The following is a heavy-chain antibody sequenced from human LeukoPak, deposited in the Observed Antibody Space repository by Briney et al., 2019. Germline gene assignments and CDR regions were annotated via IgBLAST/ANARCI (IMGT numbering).Heavy chain of an antibody. CDR2: ISGSGGST. D-gene: IGHD2-15*01. CDR3: AKDGGGTLDY. CDR1: GFTFSSYA. J-gene: IGHJ4*02. Sequence: VGSLRLSCAASGFTFSSYAMSWVREAPGKGLEWVSAISGSGGSTYYADSVKGRFTISRDNSKNTLYLQMNSLRAEDTAVYYCAKDGGGTLDYWGQGTLVTVSS. V-gene: IGHV3-23*01.